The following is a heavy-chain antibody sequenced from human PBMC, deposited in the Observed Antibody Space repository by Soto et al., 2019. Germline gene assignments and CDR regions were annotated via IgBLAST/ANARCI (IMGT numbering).Heavy chain of an antibody. CDR2: IRGSGAI. D-gene: IGHD2-15*01. Sequence: PGGPLRLSCAASGFTFSTYNMNWVRQAPGKGLEWVSYIRGSGAIYYADSVQGRFTMSRDNAKNSLYLQMNSLRAEDTAVYYCARDFLRGYGPDYWGQGTLVTVSS. CDR3: ARDFLRGYGPDY. CDR1: GFTFSTYN. J-gene: IGHJ4*02. V-gene: IGHV3-48*01.